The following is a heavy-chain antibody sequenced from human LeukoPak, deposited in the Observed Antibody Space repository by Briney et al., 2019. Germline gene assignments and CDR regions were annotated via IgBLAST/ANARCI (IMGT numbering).Heavy chain of an antibody. CDR3: ARGSWSPTTVNMDV. V-gene: IGHV3-20*04. J-gene: IGHJ6*03. D-gene: IGHD4-17*01. Sequence: GGSLRLSCAASGFTFDDYGMSWVRPAPGKGLEWVSGINWNGGSTGYADSVKGRFTISRDNAKNSLYLQMNSLRAEDTAVYYCARGSWSPTTVNMDVWGKGTTVTVSS. CDR1: GFTFDDYG. CDR2: INWNGGST.